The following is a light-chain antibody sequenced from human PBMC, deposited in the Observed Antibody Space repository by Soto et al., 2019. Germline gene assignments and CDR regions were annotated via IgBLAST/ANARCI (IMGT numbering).Light chain of an antibody. V-gene: IGLV2-14*01. CDR3: SSYTRSFTLV. CDR2: EVS. Sequence: QSALTQPASVSGSPGQSITISCTGTRSDVGGYNYVSWYQQHPGKAPKLMVYEVSNRPSGVSNRFSGSKSGNTASLTISGLQAEDEADYYCSSYTRSFTLVFGGGTKLTVL. J-gene: IGLJ3*02. CDR1: RSDVGGYNY.